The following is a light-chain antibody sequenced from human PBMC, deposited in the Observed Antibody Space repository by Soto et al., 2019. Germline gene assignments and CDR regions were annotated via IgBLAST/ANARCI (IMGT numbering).Light chain of an antibody. Sequence: EIVLTQSPATLSLSPGERATLSCRASQSVSSYLAWYQQKPGQAPRLLIYDASNRATGIPARFSGSGSGTDFTLPIISRVPEDFVAYYCQQRSNWPRTFGQGTKVEIK. J-gene: IGKJ1*01. CDR1: QSVSSY. V-gene: IGKV3-11*01. CDR3: QQRSNWPRT. CDR2: DAS.